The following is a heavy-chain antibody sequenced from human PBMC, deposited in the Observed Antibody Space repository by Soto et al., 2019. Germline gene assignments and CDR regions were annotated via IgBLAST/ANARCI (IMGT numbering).Heavy chain of an antibody. V-gene: IGHV3-66*01. D-gene: IGHD2-15*01. CDR3: ASAKLLLPWLFDY. CDR2: IYSGGST. J-gene: IGHJ4*02. CDR1: GVIVNSNY. Sequence: GGSLRLSCAASGVIVNSNYMSWVRQAPGKGLEWVSVIYSGGSTYYADSVKGRFTISRDDSKNTLFLQMKSLRAEDTAVYYCASAKLLLPWLFDYWGQGTLVTVSS.